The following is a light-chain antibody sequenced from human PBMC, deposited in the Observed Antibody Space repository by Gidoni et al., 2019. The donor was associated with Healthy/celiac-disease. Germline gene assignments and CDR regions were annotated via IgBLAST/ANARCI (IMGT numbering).Light chain of an antibody. CDR3: GQRSNGPRT. V-gene: IGKV3-11*01. CDR2: DAS. CDR1: QSVISY. Sequence: PATLSLSPGERATRSCRASQSVISYLEWYQEKPGQAPRLRIYDASNRDTGMPARFRGSGAGTDFTLTIGSQEPEEFAGYYCGQRSNGPRTFGGGTKVEIK. J-gene: IGKJ4*01.